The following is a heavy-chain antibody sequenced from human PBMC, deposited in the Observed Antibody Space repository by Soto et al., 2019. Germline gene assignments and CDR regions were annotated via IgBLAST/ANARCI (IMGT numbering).Heavy chain of an antibody. Sequence: PSETLSLPCPVTGCSIRSGDYYWSWIRQPPGKGLEWIGYIYYSGSTYYNPSLKSRVTISVDTSKNQFSLKLSSVTAADTAVYYCARGVNYGDYVLGFDYWGQGTLVTVSS. J-gene: IGHJ4*02. CDR2: IYYSGST. V-gene: IGHV4-30-4*01. D-gene: IGHD4-17*01. CDR1: GCSIRSGDYY. CDR3: ARGVNYGDYVLGFDY.